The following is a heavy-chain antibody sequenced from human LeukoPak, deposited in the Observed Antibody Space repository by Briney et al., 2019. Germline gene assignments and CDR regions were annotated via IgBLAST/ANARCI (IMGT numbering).Heavy chain of an antibody. CDR1: GFTVTNNY. CDR2: IYSAGTT. V-gene: IGHV3-53*04. D-gene: IGHD3-22*01. CDR3: ARVLGYDSSGYYRGYFDY. J-gene: IGHJ4*02. Sequence: QPGGSLRLSCAASGFTVTNNYMSWVRQAPGKGLEWVSVIYSAGTTYYADSVKGRFTISRQTPENTLFLQMNSLRPEDTAVYYCARVLGYDSSGYYRGYFDYWGQGTLVTVSS.